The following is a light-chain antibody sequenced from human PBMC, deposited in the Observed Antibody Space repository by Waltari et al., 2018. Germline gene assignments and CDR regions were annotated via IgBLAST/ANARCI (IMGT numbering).Light chain of an antibody. CDR3: VLYMDSGVWV. CDR2: STN. Sequence: QTVVTQEPSVSVSPGGTVTLTCALSSGSVSASFYPSWYQQTPGQAPRTLIYSTNPRLFVVPNRFSGSILGNKAALTIAGAQADDEADYYCVLYMDSGVWVFGGGTKLTVL. J-gene: IGLJ3*02. V-gene: IGLV8-61*01. CDR1: SGSVSASFY.